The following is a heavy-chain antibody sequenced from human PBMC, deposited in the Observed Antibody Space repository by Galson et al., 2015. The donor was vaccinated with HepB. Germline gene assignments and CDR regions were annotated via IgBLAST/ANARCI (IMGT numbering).Heavy chain of an antibody. CDR3: ARGALVVVVNATQNNWFDP. CDR2: ISGYNGNT. CDR1: GYTFTRYG. J-gene: IGHJ5*02. Sequence: SVKVSCKASGYTFTRYGINWVRQAPGQGLEWMGWISGYNGNTNYAQKVQGRVTMTTDILTTTVYMELRSLRPDDTAVYYCARGALVVVVNATQNNWFDPWGQGTLVTVSS. V-gene: IGHV1-18*01. D-gene: IGHD2-15*01.